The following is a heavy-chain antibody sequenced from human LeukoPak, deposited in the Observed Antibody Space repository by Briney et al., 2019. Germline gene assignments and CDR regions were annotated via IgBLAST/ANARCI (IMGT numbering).Heavy chain of an antibody. CDR2: INLSSGGT. V-gene: IGHV1-2*02. CDR3: ARRKDTSGYDY. CDR1: GYTLTSYG. D-gene: IGHD3-22*01. J-gene: IGHJ4*02. Sequence: ASVKVSCEASGYTLTSYGINWMRQAPGQGLEWMGWINLSSGGTKYAQMFQGRTTVTRDTSISTVYMELSSLRSDDSAVYHCARRKDTSGYDYWGQGTLVTVSS.